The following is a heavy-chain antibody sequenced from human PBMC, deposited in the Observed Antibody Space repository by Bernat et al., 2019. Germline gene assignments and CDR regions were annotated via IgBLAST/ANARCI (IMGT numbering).Heavy chain of an antibody. Sequence: EVQLVETGGGLIQPGGSLRVSCAASGFTVSSNYMSWVRQAPGKGLEWVSVIYSGGSTYYADSVKGRFTISRDNSKNTLYLQMNSLRAEDTAVYYCARDSQQLATVYWGQGTLVTVSS. CDR3: ARDSQQLATVY. D-gene: IGHD6-13*01. CDR2: IYSGGST. J-gene: IGHJ4*02. CDR1: GFTVSSNY. V-gene: IGHV3-53*02.